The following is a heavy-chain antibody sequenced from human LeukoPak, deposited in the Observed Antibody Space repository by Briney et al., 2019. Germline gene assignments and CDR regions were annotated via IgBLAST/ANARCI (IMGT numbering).Heavy chain of an antibody. J-gene: IGHJ4*02. V-gene: IGHV3-23*01. CDR2: ISGSAVTP. Sequence: GGSLRLSCAASGFTFSSYAMTWVRQAPGKGLEWVSAISGSAVTPYYADSVKGRFTISRDNSKNTLYLQMNSLRAEDTAVYYCARVAWMGALEDWGQGTLVTVSS. CDR3: ARVAWMGALED. CDR1: GFTFSSYA. D-gene: IGHD1-26*01.